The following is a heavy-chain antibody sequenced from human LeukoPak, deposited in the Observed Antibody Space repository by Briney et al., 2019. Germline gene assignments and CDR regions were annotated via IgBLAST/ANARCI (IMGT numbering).Heavy chain of an antibody. Sequence: RASETLSLTCTVSGGSISSGSYYWSWIRQSAGKGLEWIGRIYTSGSTNYNPSLKSRVTISVDSSKNQFSLKLSSVTAADTAVYYCARTASHFVRGVIRWFDPWGQGTLVTVSS. CDR1: GGSISSGSYY. D-gene: IGHD3-10*01. J-gene: IGHJ5*02. CDR2: IYTSGST. CDR3: ARTASHFVRGVIRWFDP. V-gene: IGHV4-61*02.